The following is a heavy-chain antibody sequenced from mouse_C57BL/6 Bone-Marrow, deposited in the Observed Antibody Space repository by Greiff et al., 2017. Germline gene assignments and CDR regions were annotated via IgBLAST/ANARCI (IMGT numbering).Heavy chain of an antibody. Sequence: VKLMESGAELARPGASVKLSCKASGYTFTSYGISWVKQRTGQGLEWIGEIYPRSGNTYYNEKFKGKATLTADKSSSTAYMELRSLTSEDSAVYFCASGGGSSHYYYAMDYWGQGTSVTVSS. D-gene: IGHD1-1*01. CDR1: GYTFTSYG. V-gene: IGHV1-81*01. CDR2: IYPRSGNT. CDR3: ASGGGSSHYYYAMDY. J-gene: IGHJ4*01.